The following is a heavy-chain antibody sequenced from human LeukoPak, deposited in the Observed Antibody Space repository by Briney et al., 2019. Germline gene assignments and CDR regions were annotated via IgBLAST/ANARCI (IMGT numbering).Heavy chain of an antibody. CDR2: IKEDGSEK. CDR3: ATYSSDFGRLDP. V-gene: IGHV3-7*01. CDR1: GFTFSTYW. Sequence: PGGSLRLSCVASGFTFSTYWMSWVRQAPGKGLEGVANIKEDGSEKNYVDSVKGRFTISRDNAKNTLHLQMNSLRADDMAVYYCATYSSDFGRLDPWGQGTQVTVSS. J-gene: IGHJ5*02. D-gene: IGHD3-22*01.